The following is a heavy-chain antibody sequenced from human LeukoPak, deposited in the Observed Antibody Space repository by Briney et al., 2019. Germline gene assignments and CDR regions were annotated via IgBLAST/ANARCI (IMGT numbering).Heavy chain of an antibody. J-gene: IGHJ3*02. CDR3: ARQRVGAVAGNAFDI. Sequence: GSSVKVSCKASGGTFSSYAISWVRQAPGQGLEWMGGIIPIFGTANYAQKFQGTVTITADKSTSTAYMELSSLRSEDTAVYYCARQRVGAVAGNAFDIWGQGTMVTVSS. V-gene: IGHV1-69*06. CDR2: IIPIFGTA. D-gene: IGHD6-19*01. CDR1: GGTFSSYA.